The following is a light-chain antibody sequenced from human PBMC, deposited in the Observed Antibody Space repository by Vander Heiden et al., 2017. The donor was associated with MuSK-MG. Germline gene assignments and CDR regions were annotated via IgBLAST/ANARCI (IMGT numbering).Light chain of an antibody. Sequence: DIQITQSPSSLSASLGDRGTITSRASQSISSYLNWYQQKPGKAPKLLIYAASSLQSGVPSRFSGSGSGTDFTLTISRLQPEDFATYYCQQSSSTPSTFGQGTKLEIK. J-gene: IGKJ2*01. CDR3: QQSSSTPST. V-gene: IGKV1-39*01. CDR2: AAS. CDR1: QSISSY.